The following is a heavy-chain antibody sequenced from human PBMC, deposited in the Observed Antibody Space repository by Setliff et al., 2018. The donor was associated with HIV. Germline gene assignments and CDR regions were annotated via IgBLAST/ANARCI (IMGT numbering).Heavy chain of an antibody. V-gene: IGHV5-51*01. CDR3: ARPVVTTTSAFDI. D-gene: IGHD1-1*01. CDR1: GYSFTNYW. CDR2: IYPGDSDT. Sequence: GESLKISCKGSGYSFTNYWIGWVRQMPGKGLEWMGIIYPGDSDTRYSPSFQGQDTISADKSTSSAYVQWSSLKASDTAVYYCARPVVTTTSAFDIWGQVTMVTVSS. J-gene: IGHJ3*02.